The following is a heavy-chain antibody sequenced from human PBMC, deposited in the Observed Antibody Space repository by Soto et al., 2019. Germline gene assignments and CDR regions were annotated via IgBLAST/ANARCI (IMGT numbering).Heavy chain of an antibody. J-gene: IGHJ3*02. CDR3: AAYRSGGSCYPRAFDI. V-gene: IGHV1-46*01. CDR1: GYTFTSYY. CDR2: INPSGGST. D-gene: IGHD2-15*01. Sequence: ASVKVSCKASGYTFTSYYMHWVRQAPGQGLEWMGIINPSGGSTSYAQKFQGRVTMTRDTSTSTVYMELSSLRSEDTAVYYCAAYRSGGSCYPRAFDIWGQGTMVTVSS.